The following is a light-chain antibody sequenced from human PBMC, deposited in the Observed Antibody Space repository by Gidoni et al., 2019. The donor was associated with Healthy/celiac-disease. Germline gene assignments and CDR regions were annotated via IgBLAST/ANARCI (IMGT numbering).Light chain of an antibody. V-gene: IGKV1-6*01. CDR2: AAS. CDR1: QGIRND. J-gene: IGKJ1*01. CDR3: LQDYNYPWT. Sequence: AIQMNQSPSSLSASVGDRVTITFRASQGIRNDLGWYQQKPGKAPKFLIYAASSLQSGVPTRFSGSGSVTDFTLTISSLQPEEFATYYCLQDYNYPWTFGQGTKVEIK.